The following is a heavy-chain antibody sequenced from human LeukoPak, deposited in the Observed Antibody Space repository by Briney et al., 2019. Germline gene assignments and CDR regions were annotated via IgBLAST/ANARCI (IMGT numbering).Heavy chain of an antibody. CDR2: IYYSGST. CDR1: GGSISSSSYY. V-gene: IGHV4-39*07. Sequence: SETLSLTCTVSGGSISSSSYYWGWIRQPPGKGLEWIGSIYYSGSTYYNPSLKSRVTISVDTSKNQFSLKLSSVTAADTAVYYCARESRPRPYFDYWGQGTLVTVSS. J-gene: IGHJ4*02. CDR3: ARESRPRPYFDY.